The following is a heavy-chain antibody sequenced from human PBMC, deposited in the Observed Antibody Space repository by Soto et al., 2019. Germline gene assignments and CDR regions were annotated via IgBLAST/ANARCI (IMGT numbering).Heavy chain of an antibody. CDR2: IYYSGST. V-gene: IGHV4-39*01. D-gene: IGHD6-19*01. CDR1: GGSISSSSYY. CDR3: ARTQEWLVHLSWFDP. J-gene: IGHJ5*02. Sequence: QLQLQESGPGLVKPSETLSLTCTVSGGSISSSSYYWGRIRQPPGKGLEWIGSIYYSGSTYYIPSLKGRVTISVDTSKYQCTLTLSSVTVADTAVYYCARTQEWLVHLSWFDPWGQGTLVTVSS.